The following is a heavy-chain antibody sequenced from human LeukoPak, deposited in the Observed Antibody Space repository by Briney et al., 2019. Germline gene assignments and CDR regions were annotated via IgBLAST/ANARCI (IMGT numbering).Heavy chain of an antibody. CDR3: ARLHLVSSGWYPMADS. D-gene: IGHD6-19*01. CDR1: GFTFSNYG. Sequence: GGSLRLSCAASGFTFSNYGMHWVRQAPGKGLEWVALISYDGSNKYYADSVKGRFTISRDNSKNTLYLQMNSLRAEDTAVYYCARLHLVSSGWYPMADSWGQGTLVTVSS. J-gene: IGHJ4*02. V-gene: IGHV3-30*03. CDR2: ISYDGSNK.